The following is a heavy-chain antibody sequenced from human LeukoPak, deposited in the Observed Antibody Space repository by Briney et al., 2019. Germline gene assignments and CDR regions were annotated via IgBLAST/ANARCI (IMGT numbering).Heavy chain of an antibody. D-gene: IGHD1-26*01. J-gene: IGHJ4*02. Sequence: SETLSLTCTVSGGSISSGSYYWSWIRQPAGKGLEWIGRIYTSGSTNYNPSLKSRVTISVDTSKNQFSLKLSSVTAADTAVYYCARERYSGSYGYWGPGTLVTVSS. V-gene: IGHV4-61*02. CDR2: IYTSGST. CDR1: GGSISSGSYY. CDR3: ARERYSGSYGY.